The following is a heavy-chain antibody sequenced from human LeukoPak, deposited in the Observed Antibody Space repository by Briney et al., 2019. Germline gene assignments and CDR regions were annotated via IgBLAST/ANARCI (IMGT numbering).Heavy chain of an antibody. CDR2: IYYSGST. CDR1: GGSISSSSYY. Sequence: PSETLSLTCTVSGGSISSSSYYWGWIRQPPGKGLEWIGSIYYSGSTYYNPSLKSRVTISVDTSKNQFSLKLSSVTAADTAVYYCARNEEDYGDPSATFDIWGQGTMVTVSS. CDR3: ARNEEDYGDPSATFDI. D-gene: IGHD4-17*01. V-gene: IGHV4-39*01. J-gene: IGHJ3*02.